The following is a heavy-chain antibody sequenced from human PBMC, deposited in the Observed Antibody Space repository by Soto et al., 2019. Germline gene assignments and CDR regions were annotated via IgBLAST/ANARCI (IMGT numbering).Heavy chain of an antibody. CDR1: GGSIISGY. Sequence: PSETLSLPCTVSGGSIISGYWSWIRQPPGKGLEWIGYISYSGNTNYNPSLKSRVTLSVDTPKNQFSLRLSSVTTADTAVYYCAGLRGSAGSPFDYWGPGTLVTVAS. D-gene: IGHD2-15*01. CDR3: AGLRGSAGSPFDY. CDR2: ISYSGNT. V-gene: IGHV4-59*01. J-gene: IGHJ4*02.